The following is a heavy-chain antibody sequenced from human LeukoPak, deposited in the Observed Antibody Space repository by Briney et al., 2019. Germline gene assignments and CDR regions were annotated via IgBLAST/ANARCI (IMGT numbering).Heavy chain of an antibody. V-gene: IGHV1-2*02. CDR3: ARDLVAAASYYYYGMDV. D-gene: IGHD6-19*01. J-gene: IGHJ6*02. CDR1: GYTFTGYY. CDR2: INPNSGGT. Sequence: ASVKVSCKASGYTFTGYYMHWVRQAPGQGLEWMGWINPNSGGTNYAQKFQGRVTMTRDTSIITAYMELSRLRSDDTAVYYCARDLVAAASYYYYGMDVWGQGTTVTVSS.